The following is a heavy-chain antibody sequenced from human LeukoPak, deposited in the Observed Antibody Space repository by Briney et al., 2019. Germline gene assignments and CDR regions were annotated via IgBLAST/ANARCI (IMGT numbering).Heavy chain of an antibody. CDR3: ARIMRTGGWFDP. CDR1: GGSISSSSYY. J-gene: IGHJ5*02. Sequence: KPSETLSLTCTVSGGSISSSSYYWGWLRQPPGKGLEWIGSIYYSGSTYYNPSLKSRVTISVDTSKNQFSLKLSSVTAADTAVYYCARIMRTGGWFDPWGQGTLVTVSS. V-gene: IGHV4-39*01. CDR2: IYYSGST. D-gene: IGHD3-16*01.